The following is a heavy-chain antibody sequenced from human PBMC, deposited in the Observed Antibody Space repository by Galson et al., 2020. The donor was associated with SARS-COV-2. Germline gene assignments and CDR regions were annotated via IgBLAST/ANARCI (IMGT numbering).Heavy chain of an antibody. V-gene: IGHV4-39*01. CDR3: ARRGDTVAWFY. D-gene: IGHD3-3*01. CDR1: GGSNKSRSYY. J-gene: IGHJ4*02. CDR2: VLSTGST. Sequence: SQTLSLTCSVPGGSNKSRSYYWGWIRQPPGKGLEWISSVLSTGSTAYNPSLKSRVTISVDTSKNQLSLRVTSVTAADAAVYYCARRGDTVAWFYWGQGALVTVSS.